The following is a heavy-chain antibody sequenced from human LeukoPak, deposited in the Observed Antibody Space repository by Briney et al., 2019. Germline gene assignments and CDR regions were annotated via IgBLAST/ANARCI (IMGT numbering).Heavy chain of an antibody. J-gene: IGHJ4*02. D-gene: IGHD1-26*01. CDR1: GYSISSGYY. Sequence: PSETLSLTCAVSGYSISSGYYWGWIRQPPGKGLEWIGSIYHSGSTHYNPSLKSRVTISVDTSKNQCSLKLSSVTAADTAVDCCARQNPIMGMDYWGQGTLVTVSS. V-gene: IGHV4-38-2*01. CDR3: ARQNPIMGMDY. CDR2: IYHSGST.